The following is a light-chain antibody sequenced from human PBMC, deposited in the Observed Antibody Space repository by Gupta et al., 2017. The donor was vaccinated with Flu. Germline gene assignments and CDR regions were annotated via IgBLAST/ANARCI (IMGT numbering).Light chain of an antibody. CDR1: QSVLYSSNNRNY. Sequence: LMTQSQDSLAVSLVERATINCKSSQSVLYSSNNRNYLAWYQQKPGQPPKLLIYGASTRDTGVPDRFSGSGSGTDFTLTITSLEAEDFAVYYCQQYYNSPPTFGQGTKVEIK. J-gene: IGKJ1*01. V-gene: IGKV4-1*01. CDR2: GAS. CDR3: QQYYNSPPT.